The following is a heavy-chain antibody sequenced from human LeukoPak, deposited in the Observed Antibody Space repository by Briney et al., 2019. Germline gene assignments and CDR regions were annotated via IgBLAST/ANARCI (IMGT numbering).Heavy chain of an antibody. Sequence: GASVNVSCKASGYTFTSYGISWVRQAPGQGLEWMGRISAYNGNTNYAQKLQGRVTMTTDTSTSTAYMELRSLRSDDTAVYYCARATYYDFWSGYYPHFDYWGQGTLVTVSS. CDR3: ARATYYDFWSGYYPHFDY. V-gene: IGHV1-18*01. D-gene: IGHD3-3*01. J-gene: IGHJ4*02. CDR2: ISAYNGNT. CDR1: GYTFTSYG.